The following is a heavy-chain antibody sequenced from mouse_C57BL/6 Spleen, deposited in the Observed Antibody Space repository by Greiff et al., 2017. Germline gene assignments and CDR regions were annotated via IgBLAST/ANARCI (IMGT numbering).Heavy chain of an antibody. D-gene: IGHD1-1*01. CDR3: TEGGSSYLYFDV. J-gene: IGHJ1*03. V-gene: IGHV1-15*01. CDR1: GYTFTDYE. CDR2: IDPETGGT. Sequence: QVQLQQSGAELVRPGASVTLSCKASGYTFTDYEMHWVKQTPVHGLEWIGAIDPETGGTAYNQKFKGKAILTADKSSSTAYMELRSLTSEDSAVYYCTEGGSSYLYFDVWGTGTTVTVSS.